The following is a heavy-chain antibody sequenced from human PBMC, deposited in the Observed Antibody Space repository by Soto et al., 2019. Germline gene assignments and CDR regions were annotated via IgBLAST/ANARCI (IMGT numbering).Heavy chain of an antibody. CDR3: ARGESGIAAAGTFDY. V-gene: IGHV4-31*03. CDR2: IYYSGST. J-gene: IGHJ4*02. D-gene: IGHD6-13*01. CDR1: GGSISSGGYY. Sequence: SETLSLTCTVSGGSISSGGYYWSWIRQHPGKGLEWIGYIYYSGSTYYNPSLKSRVTISVDTSKNQFSLKLSSVTAADTAVYYCARGESGIAAAGTFDYWGQGTLVTVSS.